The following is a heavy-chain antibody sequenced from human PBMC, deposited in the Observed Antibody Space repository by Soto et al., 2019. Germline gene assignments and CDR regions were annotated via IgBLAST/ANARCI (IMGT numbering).Heavy chain of an antibody. J-gene: IGHJ6*04. Sequence: ASVKVSCKASGYTFTSYAMHWVRQAPGQRLEGMGWINAGNSNTTYSQKLQGRVTITRDTTASTAYMELSSLRSEDTAVYYCARDLPEVATILYYYYGMDVWGKGTTVTAPQ. CDR1: GYTFTSYA. CDR3: ARDLPEVATILYYYYGMDV. V-gene: IGHV1-3*01. CDR2: INAGNSNT. D-gene: IGHD5-12*01.